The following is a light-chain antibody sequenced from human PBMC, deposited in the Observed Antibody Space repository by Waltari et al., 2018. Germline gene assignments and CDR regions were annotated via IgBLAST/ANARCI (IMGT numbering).Light chain of an antibody. CDR3: QQYGSPPYT. Sequence: EIVLTQSPGTLSLSPGERATLSCRASQSVGSSYLAWYRHKPGQPLRLLIYAVSGRATGIPDRFSGSGSGTDFTLTIDRLEPEDFAAYYCQQYGSPPYTFGQGTKL. J-gene: IGKJ2*01. V-gene: IGKV3-20*01. CDR2: AVS. CDR1: QSVGSSY.